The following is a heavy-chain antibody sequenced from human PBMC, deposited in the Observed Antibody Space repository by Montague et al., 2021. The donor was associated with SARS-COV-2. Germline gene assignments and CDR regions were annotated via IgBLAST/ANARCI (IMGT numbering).Heavy chain of an antibody. J-gene: IGHJ4*02. V-gene: IGHV4-59*01. CDR3: ARGFDY. CDR1: GASINSYS. CDR2: IYSSGIT. Sequence: SETLSLTCTVSGASINSYSWSWIRQPPGKGLEWIGHIYSSGITNYSPSLKSRVTISVDTSKNQFSLKLSSVTAADTAVYYCARGFDYWGQGTLVTVSS.